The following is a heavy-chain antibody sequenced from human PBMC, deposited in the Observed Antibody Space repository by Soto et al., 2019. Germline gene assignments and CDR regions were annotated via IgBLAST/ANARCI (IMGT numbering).Heavy chain of an antibody. V-gene: IGHV1-69*01. Sequence: QVQMVQSGAEVKKPGSSARVSCKDSGGTFSRHSISWVRQAPGQGLEWMGGIITIFDATQYAQKFQGRLTITADESTTTFHMTLSGLRAGATAIYVCARDIASGRGCWGHGTRVTVS. CDR2: IITIFDAT. D-gene: IGHD6-13*01. CDR3: ARDIASGRGC. J-gene: IGHJ4*01. CDR1: GGTFSRHS.